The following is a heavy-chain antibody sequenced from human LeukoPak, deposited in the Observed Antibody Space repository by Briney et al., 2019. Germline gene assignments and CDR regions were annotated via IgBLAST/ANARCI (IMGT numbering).Heavy chain of an antibody. D-gene: IGHD3-22*01. V-gene: IGHV4-4*07. CDR3: ARGVYYYDSSGYYVGTHDP. Sequence: KASETLSLTCTVSGGSISSYYWSWNRQPAGKGLEWIGHIYTSGSTNYNPSLKSRVTMSVDTSKNQFSLKLSSVTAADTAVYYCARGVYYYDSSGYYVGTHDPWGQGTLVTVSS. CDR1: GGSISSYY. CDR2: IYTSGST. J-gene: IGHJ5*02.